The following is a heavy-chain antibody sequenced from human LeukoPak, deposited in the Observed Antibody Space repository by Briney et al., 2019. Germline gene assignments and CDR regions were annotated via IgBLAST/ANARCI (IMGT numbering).Heavy chain of an antibody. CDR2: ISYDGRNT. V-gene: IGHV3-30*04. CDR1: GFTFSSSA. Sequence: GGSLRLSCAASGFTFSSSAMHRVRQAPGKGLEWVAVISYDGRNTYHADSVKGRFTISRDNSKNTLYLQVNSLRAEDTAVYFCARESVRGAFDYWGQGTLVTVSS. CDR3: ARESVRGAFDY. J-gene: IGHJ4*02. D-gene: IGHD3-10*01.